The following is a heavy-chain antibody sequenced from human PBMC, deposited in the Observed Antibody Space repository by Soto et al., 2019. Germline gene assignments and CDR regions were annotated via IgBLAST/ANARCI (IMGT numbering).Heavy chain of an antibody. CDR2: IKQEGSEK. V-gene: IGHV3-7*05. D-gene: IGHD2-21*01. Sequence: PGGSLRLSCAASGFTFSSYWMSWVRQAPGKGLKRVANIKQEGSEKYYVNSVKGRFTISRDNAKNSLYLQMNSLRAEDTAVYYCAIECRCLCNPGLHYYYYYGMDVWGQGTTVTVSS. CDR1: GFTFSSYW. J-gene: IGHJ6*02. CDR3: AIECRCLCNPGLHYYYYYGMDV.